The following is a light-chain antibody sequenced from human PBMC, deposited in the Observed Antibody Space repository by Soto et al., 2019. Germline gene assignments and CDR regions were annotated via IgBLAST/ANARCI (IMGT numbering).Light chain of an antibody. Sequence: QSVLTQPPSVSGAPGQRVTICCTGSSSNIGAGYNVHWYQQLPGTAPKLLIFGNSNRPSGVPDRFSGSKSGTSASLGITGLQAEDEADYYCQSYDSSLSGRVFGRGTKLTV. CDR2: GNS. J-gene: IGLJ3*02. CDR1: SSNIGAGYN. CDR3: QSYDSSLSGRV. V-gene: IGLV1-40*01.